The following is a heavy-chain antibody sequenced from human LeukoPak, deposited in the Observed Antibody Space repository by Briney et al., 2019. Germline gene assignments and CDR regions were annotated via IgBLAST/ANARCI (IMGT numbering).Heavy chain of an antibody. CDR3: ARDAILSYYSDGSAYHGFDF. CDR1: GYTFTNFG. D-gene: IGHD3-22*01. CDR2: ISPYNSNT. J-gene: IGHJ4*02. V-gene: IGHV1-18*01. Sequence: ASVKVSCKASGYTFTNFGVSWVRQAPGQGLEWMGWISPYNSNTYSAQKFQGRVTMTTDTPTNTAYMDLRSLRSDDTAMYYCARDAILSYYSDGSAYHGFDFWGQGTLVTVSS.